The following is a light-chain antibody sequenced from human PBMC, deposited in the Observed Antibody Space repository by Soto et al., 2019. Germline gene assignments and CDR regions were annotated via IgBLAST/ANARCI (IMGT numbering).Light chain of an antibody. CDR3: QQYGTSEII. J-gene: IGKJ5*01. CDR2: DTS. V-gene: IGKV3-20*01. Sequence: EYVFTLSPGTLSLSPGERATVSCRASQSLTNSFIAWYQQKPGQAPRLLIYDTSSRASGIPDRCRGSGSGTDFTLTISRLEAEDFALFYCQQYGTSEIIFGQGTRLEI. CDR1: QSLTNSF.